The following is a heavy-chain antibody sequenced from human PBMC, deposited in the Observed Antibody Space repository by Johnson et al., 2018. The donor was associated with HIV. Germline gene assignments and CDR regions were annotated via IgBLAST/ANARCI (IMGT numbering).Heavy chain of an antibody. CDR1: GFTFSSYA. D-gene: IGHD3-16*01. CDR2: ITGNGGTT. Sequence: VQLVESGGGLVQPGGSLRLSCAASGFTFSSYAISWVRQAPGKGLEFVSGITGNGGTTYYANSVKGRFTISRDNAKNTLYLQMNRLRAEDTALYYCARERGGMWAIRNAFDIWGQGTMVTVSS. J-gene: IGHJ3*02. V-gene: IGHV3-64*04. CDR3: ARERGGMWAIRNAFDI.